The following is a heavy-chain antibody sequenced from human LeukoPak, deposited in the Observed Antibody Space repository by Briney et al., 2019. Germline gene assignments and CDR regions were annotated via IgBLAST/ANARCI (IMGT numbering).Heavy chain of an antibody. CDR2: ISSNGGST. CDR3: ARAIGYCSGGSCYSSPYYGMDV. J-gene: IGHJ6*02. CDR1: GFTFSSYA. Sequence: GGSLRLSCAASGFTFSSYAMHWVRQAPGKGLEYVSAISSNGGSTYYANSVKGRFTISRDSSKNTLYLQMGSLRAEDMAVYYCARAIGYCSGGSCYSSPYYGMDVWGQGTTVTVSS. V-gene: IGHV3-64*01. D-gene: IGHD2-15*01.